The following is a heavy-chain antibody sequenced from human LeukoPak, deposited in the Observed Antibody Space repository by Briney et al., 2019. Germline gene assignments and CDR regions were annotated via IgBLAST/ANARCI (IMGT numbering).Heavy chain of an antibody. CDR3: ARESTAMVDY. CDR2: ISSSSSTI. V-gene: IGHV3-48*04. D-gene: IGHD5-18*01. J-gene: IGHJ4*02. CDR1: GFTFSSYS. Sequence: GGSLRLSCAASGFTFSSYSMNWVRQAPGKGLEWVSYISSSSSTIYYADSVKGRFTISRDNAKNSLYLQMNSLRAEDTAVYYCARESTAMVDYWGQGTLVTVSS.